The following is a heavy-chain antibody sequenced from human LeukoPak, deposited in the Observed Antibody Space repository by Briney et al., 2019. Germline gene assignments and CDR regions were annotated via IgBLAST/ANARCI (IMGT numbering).Heavy chain of an antibody. D-gene: IGHD2-21*01. CDR3: ARDRRVGGWGGAFDI. CDR1: GFTFSNYE. J-gene: IGHJ3*02. V-gene: IGHV3-48*03. Sequence: WGSLRLSCAASGFTFSNYEMNWVRQGPGKGLEWVSYISSSGGSIYYADSVKGRFTISRDNTENSLYLQMNYLTTDDTAVYYCARDRRVGGWGGAFDIWGQGTKVTVSS. CDR2: ISSSGGSI.